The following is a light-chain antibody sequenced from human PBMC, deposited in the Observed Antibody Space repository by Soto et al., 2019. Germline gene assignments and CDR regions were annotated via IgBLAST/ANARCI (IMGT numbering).Light chain of an antibody. V-gene: IGKV1D-12*01. CDR3: QQANSFPIT. CDR2: AAF. CDR1: QGISRW. J-gene: IGKJ5*01. Sequence: DIQMTQSPSSVSASVGDRVTITCRASQGISRWLAWYQQKPGKAPKLLMYAAFSLQSGVPSRFSGSGSGTDFTLTISSLQPEDFATDYCQQANSFPITFGQGTRLEIK.